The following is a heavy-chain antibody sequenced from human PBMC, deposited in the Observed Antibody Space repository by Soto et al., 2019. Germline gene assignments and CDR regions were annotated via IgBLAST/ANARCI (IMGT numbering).Heavy chain of an antibody. J-gene: IGHJ6*02. Sequence: QVQLVQSGAEVKKPGSSVKVSCKASGGTFRTSAISWVRQAPGQGLEWVGGIMPVFRRPKYAQNFQGRVTITADESTSTDYMELSSLRSDDTAVYYCARDKDRPQLGGNYYYILDVWGQGTAVTVSS. V-gene: IGHV1-69*12. CDR3: ARDKDRPQLGGNYYYILDV. D-gene: IGHD3-3*02. CDR1: GGTFRTSA. CDR2: IMPVFRRP.